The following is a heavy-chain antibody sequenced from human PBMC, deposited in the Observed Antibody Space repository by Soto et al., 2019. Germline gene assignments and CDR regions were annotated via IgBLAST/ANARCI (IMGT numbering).Heavy chain of an antibody. Sequence: EVQLLESGGGLVQPGGSLRLSCSTSGFTFNTYAMNWVRQAPGKGLEWVSALSGSGGTTYYADSVRGRFTISRDNSKNALLLQMNSLRAEDTALYYCAKQRAGYGSGSDTFYFDFWGQGTLVIVSS. V-gene: IGHV3-23*01. D-gene: IGHD3-10*01. CDR2: LSGSGGTT. CDR3: AKQRAGYGSGSDTFYFDF. CDR1: GFTFNTYA. J-gene: IGHJ4*02.